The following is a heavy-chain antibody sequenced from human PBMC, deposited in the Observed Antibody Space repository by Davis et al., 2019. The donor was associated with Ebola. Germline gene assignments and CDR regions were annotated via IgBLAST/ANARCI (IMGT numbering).Heavy chain of an antibody. D-gene: IGHD2-21*02. CDR1: GYTFTSYY. CDR3: ARDHIVVVTTSGYYYGMDV. J-gene: IGHJ6*02. V-gene: IGHV1-46*01. Sequence: ASVKVSCKASGYTFTSYYMHWVRQAPGQGLEWMGIINPSGGSTSYAQKFQGRVTMTRDTSTSTVYMELSSLRSEDTAVYYCARDHIVVVTTSGYYYGMDVWGQGTTVTVSS. CDR2: INPSGGST.